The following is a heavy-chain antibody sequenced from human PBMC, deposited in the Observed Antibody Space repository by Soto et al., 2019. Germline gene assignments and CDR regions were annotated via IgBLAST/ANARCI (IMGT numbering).Heavy chain of an antibody. V-gene: IGHV1-2*04. CDR1: RYTFTGYY. J-gene: IGHJ6*02. CDR2: INPNSGGT. CDR3: AREYSSGSLLYYGMDV. D-gene: IGHD6-19*01. Sequence: QVQLVQSGAEVKKPGASVKVSCKASRYTFTGYYMHWVRQAPGQGLEWMGWINPNSGGTNYAQKFQGWVTMTRDTSISTAYMELSRLRSDDTAVYYCAREYSSGSLLYYGMDVWGQGTTVTGS.